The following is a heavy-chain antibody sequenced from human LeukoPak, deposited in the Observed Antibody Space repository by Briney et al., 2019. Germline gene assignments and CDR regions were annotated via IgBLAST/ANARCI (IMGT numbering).Heavy chain of an antibody. J-gene: IGHJ5*02. CDR2: ISPDGSRT. CDR3: ARVALGSYNWFDP. D-gene: IGHD3-10*01. Sequence: GGSLRLSCAASGFTFSRYWMHWVRQAPGKGLVWVSRISPDGSRTTYADSVKGRFTISRDNAKSTVHLQMNSLRAEDTAVYYCARVALGSYNWFDPWGQGTLVTVSS. CDR1: GFTFSRYW. V-gene: IGHV3-74*01.